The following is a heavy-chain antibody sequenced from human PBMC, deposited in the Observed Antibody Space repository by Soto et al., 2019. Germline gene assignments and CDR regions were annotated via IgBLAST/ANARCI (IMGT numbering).Heavy chain of an antibody. V-gene: IGHV4-31*03. CDR1: GGSISSGGYY. J-gene: IGHJ4*02. CDR3: ATGVLH. Sequence: QVQLQESGPGLVKPSQTLSLTCTVSGGSISSGGYYWSWIRQHPGKGLEWIGSIYYSGSTYYNPYLHSRVPLSVAPSTTPFSLQLTSLTAADTAVYYCATGVLHWRQGTLVTVSS. D-gene: IGHD3-10*01. CDR2: IYYSGST.